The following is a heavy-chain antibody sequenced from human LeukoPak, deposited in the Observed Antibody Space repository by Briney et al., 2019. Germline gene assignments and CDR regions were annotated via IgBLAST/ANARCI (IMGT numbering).Heavy chain of an antibody. CDR1: GGSFSGSY. V-gene: IGHV4-34*01. CDR3: ARGRLKQWLVRYADYYYGMDV. Sequence: KPSETLSLTCAVYGGSFSGSYWSWIRQPPGDGLEWIGEINDSGSTNYNPSLKSRVTISVDTSRNQFSLKLSSVTAADTAVYYCARGRLKQWLVRYADYYYGMDVWGQGTTVTVSS. CDR2: INDSGST. J-gene: IGHJ6*02. D-gene: IGHD6-19*01.